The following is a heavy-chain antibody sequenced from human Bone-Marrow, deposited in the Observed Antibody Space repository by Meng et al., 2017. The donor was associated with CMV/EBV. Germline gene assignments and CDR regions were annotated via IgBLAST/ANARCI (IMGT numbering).Heavy chain of an antibody. V-gene: IGHV3-48*04. CDR1: GFTFRTSS. Sequence: GGSLRLSCAASGFTFRTSSMNWVRVRQAPGKGLEWISYISSSSDTIYYADSVKGRFTISRDNAKNSLYLQMNSLRAEDTAVYYCARDPTGSFDYWGQGKLVNVAS. CDR3: ARDPTGSFDY. J-gene: IGHJ4*02. CDR2: ISSSSDTI. D-gene: IGHD1-1*01.